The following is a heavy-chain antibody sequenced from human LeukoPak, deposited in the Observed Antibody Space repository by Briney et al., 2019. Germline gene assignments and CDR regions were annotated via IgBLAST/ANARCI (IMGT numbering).Heavy chain of an antibody. CDR1: GYTFTGYY. J-gene: IGHJ4*02. Sequence: GASVKVSCKASGYTFTGYYMHWVRQATGQGLEWMGWMNPNSGNTGYAQKFQGRVTITRNTSISTAYMELSSLRSEDTAVYYCARVGEDDYGGDHYFDYWGQGTLVTVSS. CDR2: MNPNSGNT. CDR3: ARVGEDDYGGDHYFDY. V-gene: IGHV1-8*03. D-gene: IGHD4-17*01.